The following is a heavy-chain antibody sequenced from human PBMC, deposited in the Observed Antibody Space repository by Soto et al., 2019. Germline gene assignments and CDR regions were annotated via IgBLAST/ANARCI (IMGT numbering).Heavy chain of an antibody. CDR2: IYHIGST. CDR1: GGSISSSNW. V-gene: IGHV4-4*02. CDR3: ARYLGYSSGWRGIWFDP. Sequence: QVQLQESGPGLVKPSGTLSLTCAVSGGSISSSNWWSWVRQPPGKGLEWIGEIYHIGSTNYNTSLKSRVTISVDKSKNQFSLKLSSVTAADTAVYYCARYLGYSSGWRGIWFDPWGQGTLVTVSS. J-gene: IGHJ5*02. D-gene: IGHD6-19*01.